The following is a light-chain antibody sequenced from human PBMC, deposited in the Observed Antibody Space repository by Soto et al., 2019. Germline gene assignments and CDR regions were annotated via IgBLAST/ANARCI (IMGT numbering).Light chain of an antibody. CDR3: SSCTGRCSSSV. J-gene: IGLJ1*01. CDR1: SSDVGGYNY. Sequence: QSVLTQPAPVCRSPGQSITISCTGTSSDVGGYNYVSWYQQHPGKAPKLMIYEVSNRPSGVSNRFSGSKSGNTASLTISGLQAEDEAEYYGSSCTGRCSSSVCGTGTKVTGL. CDR2: EVS. V-gene: IGLV2-14*01.